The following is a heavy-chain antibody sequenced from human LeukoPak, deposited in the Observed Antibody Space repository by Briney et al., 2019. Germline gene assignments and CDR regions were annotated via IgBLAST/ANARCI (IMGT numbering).Heavy chain of an antibody. D-gene: IGHD6-13*01. V-gene: IGHV3-23*01. CDR2: ITGSGGNT. Sequence: GGSLRPSCAASGFTFSSYAMSWVRQAPGKGLEWVSTITGSGGNTYYADSVKGRFTISRDNSKNTLYLQMNSLRAEDTAIYYCAKESPVAATGRSWFDPWGQGTLVTVSS. CDR3: AKESPVAATGRSWFDP. CDR1: GFTFSSYA. J-gene: IGHJ5*02.